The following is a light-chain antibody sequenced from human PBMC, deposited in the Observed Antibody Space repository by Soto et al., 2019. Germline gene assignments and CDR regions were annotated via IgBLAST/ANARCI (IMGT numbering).Light chain of an antibody. CDR3: QHYNSYSEA. V-gene: IGKV1-16*01. Sequence: DIQMTQSPSSLSASLGDRVTVTCRASQSISTYLNWFQQRPGKAPKLLIYGAYTLQDGVPSRFSGSGSGTEFTLTISSLQPDDFATYYCQHYNSYSEAFGQGTKVDIK. CDR2: GAY. CDR1: QSISTY. J-gene: IGKJ1*01.